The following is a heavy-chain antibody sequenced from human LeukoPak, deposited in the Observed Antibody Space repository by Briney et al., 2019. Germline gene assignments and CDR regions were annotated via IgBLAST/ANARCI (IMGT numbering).Heavy chain of an antibody. Sequence: GGSLRLSCAASGFTFSDYYMSWIRQAPGKGLEWLSSISSSGSTIYSADSVKGRFTISRDNSKNTLYLQMNSLRAEDTAVYYCAKDPSSGWSSFDPWGQGTLVTVSS. J-gene: IGHJ5*02. D-gene: IGHD6-19*01. CDR1: GFTFSDYY. V-gene: IGHV3-11*04. CDR2: ISSSGSTI. CDR3: AKDPSSGWSSFDP.